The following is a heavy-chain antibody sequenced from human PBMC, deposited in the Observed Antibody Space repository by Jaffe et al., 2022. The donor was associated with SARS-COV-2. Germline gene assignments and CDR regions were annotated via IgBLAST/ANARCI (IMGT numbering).Heavy chain of an antibody. CDR3: AKSKLGITFGTNAFDI. CDR2: INPNSGGT. Sequence: QVQLVQSGAEVKKPGASVKVSCKASGYTFTGYYMHWVRQAPGQGLEWMGWINPNSGGTNYAQKFQGRVTMTRDTSISTAYMELSRLRSDDTAVYYCAKSKLGITFGTNAFDIWGQGTMVTVSS. J-gene: IGHJ3*02. V-gene: IGHV1-2*02. D-gene: IGHD3-16*01. CDR1: GYTFTGYY.